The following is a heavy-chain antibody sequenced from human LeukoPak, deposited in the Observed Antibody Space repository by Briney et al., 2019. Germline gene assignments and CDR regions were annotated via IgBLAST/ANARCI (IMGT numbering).Heavy chain of an antibody. V-gene: IGHV3-48*04. Sequence: GSLRLSCAASGFTFSSYSMNWVRQAPGKGLEWVSYISSSSRTMYYADSVKGRFTISRDNAKNSLYLQMNSLRAEDTAVYYCAREMWDQYYFDYWGQGTLVTVSS. CDR2: ISSSSRTM. J-gene: IGHJ4*02. CDR1: GFTFSSYS. CDR3: AREMWDQYYFDY. D-gene: IGHD1-26*01.